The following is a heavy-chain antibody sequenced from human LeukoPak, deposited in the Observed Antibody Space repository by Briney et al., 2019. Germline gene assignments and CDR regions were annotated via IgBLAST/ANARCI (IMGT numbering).Heavy chain of an antibody. J-gene: IGHJ3*02. V-gene: IGHV1-18*01. D-gene: IGHD3-9*01. CDR1: GYTFTSYG. CDR3: ARDCRYDILTGYSHYDAFDI. Sequence: ASVKVSCKASGYTFTSYGISWVRQAPGQGLEWMGWISAYNGNTNYAQKLQGRVTMTTDTSTSTAYMELRSLRSDDTAVYYCARDCRYDILTGYSHYDAFDIWGQGTMVTVSS. CDR2: ISAYNGNT.